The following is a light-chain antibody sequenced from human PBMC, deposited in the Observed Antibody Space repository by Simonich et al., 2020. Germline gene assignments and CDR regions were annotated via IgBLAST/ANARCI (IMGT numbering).Light chain of an antibody. CDR2: EGS. J-gene: IGLJ3*02. CDR3: CSYAGSSTWV. V-gene: IGLV2-23*01. CDR1: SSDVGSYNL. Sequence: QSALTQPASVSGSPGQSTTISCTGTSSDVGSYNLVSWYQQPPGKAPKLMIYEGSKRPSGVSNRFSGSKSGNTASLTISGLQAEDEADYYCCSYAGSSTWVFGGGTKLTVL.